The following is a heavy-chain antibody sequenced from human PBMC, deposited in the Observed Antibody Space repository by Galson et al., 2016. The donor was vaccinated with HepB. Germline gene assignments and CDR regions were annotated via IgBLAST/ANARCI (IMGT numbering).Heavy chain of an antibody. CDR2: IYIGGSP. J-gene: IGHJ3*02. D-gene: IGHD4-17*01. CDR3: ARDRPIAPPTGNAFVI. Sequence: SLRLSCAASGFNVSNNYMNWVRQAPGKGLEWVSVIYIGGSPYYADSVEGRFTISRDNSKNTLYLQMNNLGVEDTAVYYCARDRPIAPPTGNAFVIWGRGTMVTVSS. CDR1: GFNVSNNY. V-gene: IGHV3-53*01.